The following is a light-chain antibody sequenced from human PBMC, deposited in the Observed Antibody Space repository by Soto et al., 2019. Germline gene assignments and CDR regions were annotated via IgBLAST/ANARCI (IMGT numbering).Light chain of an antibody. Sequence: QSALTQPASVSGSPGQSITISCTGTSGDVGGYNYVSWYQHHPGKAPKLIIYDVSNRPSGVSNRFFGSKSGNMASLTISGLQTEDEADYYCSSYTSTNTAVFGGGTQLTVL. CDR1: SGDVGGYNY. J-gene: IGLJ3*02. CDR3: SSYTSTNTAV. V-gene: IGLV2-14*03. CDR2: DVS.